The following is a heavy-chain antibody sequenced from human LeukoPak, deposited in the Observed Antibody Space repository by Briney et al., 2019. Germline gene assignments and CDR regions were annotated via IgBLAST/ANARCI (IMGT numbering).Heavy chain of an antibody. J-gene: IGHJ3*02. D-gene: IGHD6-19*01. CDR3: AKRGDSSGSYSAFVI. CDR2: IWYDGSNK. CDR1: GFTFSSYG. Sequence: GGSLRLSCAASGFTFSSYGMHWVRQAPGKGLEWVAVIWYDGSNKYYADSVKGRFTISRDNSKNTLYVQMNSLRAEDTAVYYCAKRGDSSGSYSAFVIWGQGTLVTVSS. V-gene: IGHV3-33*06.